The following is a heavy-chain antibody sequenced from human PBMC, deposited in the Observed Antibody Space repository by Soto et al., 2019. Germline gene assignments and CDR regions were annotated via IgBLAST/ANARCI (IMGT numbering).Heavy chain of an antibody. V-gene: IGHV4-34*01. D-gene: IGHD6-19*01. CDR2: IQHSGSI. CDR3: ARGGSSDGQVALDI. J-gene: IGHJ3*02. CDR1: AGSFSPNY. Sequence: PETLSLTCAVYAGSFSPNYWDWGRQSPGEGLEWIGKIQHSGSITYNPSLRSRVSISVDMSKTQFSLRLTSVTAADTAVYYCARGGSSDGQVALDIWGKGTMVTVSS.